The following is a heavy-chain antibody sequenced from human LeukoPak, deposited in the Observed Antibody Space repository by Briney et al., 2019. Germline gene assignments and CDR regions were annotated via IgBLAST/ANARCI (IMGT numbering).Heavy chain of an antibody. CDR3: AKDPWRDGSSSFDN. V-gene: IGHV1-18*01. CDR2: ISTYNGNT. CDR1: GYTFTSYS. D-gene: IGHD6-6*01. J-gene: IGHJ4*02. Sequence: ASVKVSCKASGYTFTSYSINWVRQAPGQGLEWMGWISTYNGNTNYAQKLQGRVTMTTDTSTSTAYMELRSLRSDDTAVYYCAKDPWRDGSSSFDNWGQGTLVIVSS.